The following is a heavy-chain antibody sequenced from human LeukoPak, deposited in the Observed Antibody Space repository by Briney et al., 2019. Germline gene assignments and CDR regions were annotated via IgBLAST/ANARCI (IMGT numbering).Heavy chain of an antibody. CDR1: GFTFDDYA. CDR3: AKGGRRVSVDIGEDYFDY. Sequence: GRSLRLSCAASGFTFDDYAMHWVRQAPGKGLEWVSGISWNSGSIGYADSVKGRFTISRDNAKNSLYLQMNSLRAEDTALYYCAKGGRRVSVDIGEDYFDYWGQGTLVTVSS. CDR2: ISWNSGSI. J-gene: IGHJ4*02. D-gene: IGHD2-15*01. V-gene: IGHV3-9*01.